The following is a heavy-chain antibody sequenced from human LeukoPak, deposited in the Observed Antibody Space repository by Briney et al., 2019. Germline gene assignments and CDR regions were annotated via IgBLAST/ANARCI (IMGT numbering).Heavy chain of an antibody. Sequence: GGSLRLSCAASGFTFSSYAMHWVRQAPGKGLEWVAVISYDGSNKYYADSVKGRFTISRDNSKNTLYLQMNSLRAEDTAVYYCARGLYDFWSGYYVYWGQGTLVTVSS. CDR3: ARGLYDFWSGYYVY. D-gene: IGHD3-3*01. V-gene: IGHV3-30-3*01. CDR2: ISYDGSNK. CDR1: GFTFSSYA. J-gene: IGHJ4*02.